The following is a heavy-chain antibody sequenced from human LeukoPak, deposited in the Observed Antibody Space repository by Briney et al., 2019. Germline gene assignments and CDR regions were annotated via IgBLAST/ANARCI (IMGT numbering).Heavy chain of an antibody. CDR2: IGPHSTFT. J-gene: IGHJ4*02. CDR1: GFTFTDHY. V-gene: IGHV1-2*02. CDR3: VREGEGPLSKDFDY. Sequence: ASVTVSCKSSGFTFTDHYIHWVRQGPGQGLEWMGYIGPHSTFTSSPQELQGRVTMTRDASMSTAYMELTRLTSDDTAVYYCVREGEGPLSKDFDYWGQGTLVTVSS. D-gene: IGHD2/OR15-2a*01.